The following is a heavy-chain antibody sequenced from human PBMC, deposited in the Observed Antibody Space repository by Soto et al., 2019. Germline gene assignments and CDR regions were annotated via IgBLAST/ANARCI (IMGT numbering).Heavy chain of an antibody. J-gene: IGHJ2*01. V-gene: IGHV4-39*01. Sequence: QLQVQESGPGLVKPSETLSLTCSVSGDSIGSSKQYWGWIRQPPGKGPEWIGSIYYNGQTYHNPSLTRRVTISIITAKNQFSLRMNSLTAADTSTYYCAKHAWNPLVRPYWHVDLWGRGILVTVSS. CDR2: IYYNGQT. CDR3: AKHAWNPLVRPYWHVDL. CDR1: GDSIGSSKQY. D-gene: IGHD1-1*01.